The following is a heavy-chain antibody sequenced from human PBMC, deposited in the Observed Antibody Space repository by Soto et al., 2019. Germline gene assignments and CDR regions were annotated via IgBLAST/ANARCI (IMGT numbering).Heavy chain of an antibody. CDR3: ARGRGARYGMDV. Sequence: GALRHSWSASGFTFSSYSMNWVRQARGKGLQWVSYISSSSSTIYYADSVKGRFTISRDNAKNSLYLQMNSLRDEDTAVYYCARGRGARYGMDVWGQGTTVTVS. V-gene: IGHV3-48*02. CDR2: ISSSSSTI. CDR1: GFTFSSYS. J-gene: IGHJ6*02.